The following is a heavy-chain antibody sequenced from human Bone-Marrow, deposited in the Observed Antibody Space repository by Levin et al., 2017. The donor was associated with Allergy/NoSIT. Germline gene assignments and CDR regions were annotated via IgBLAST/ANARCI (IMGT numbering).Heavy chain of an antibody. CDR2: FDPEDGQR. Sequence: PGESLKISCQVSGYTLTEFSILWVRQAPGKGLEWMGVFDPEDGQRIYAQKFQGRVTMTEDTSTDIATLELRSLRSDDTAVYYCSAYWKGANPEPLWGQGTLVSVSS. CDR3: SAYWKGANPEPL. J-gene: IGHJ4*02. D-gene: IGHD1-1*01. V-gene: IGHV1-24*01. CDR1: GYTLTEFS.